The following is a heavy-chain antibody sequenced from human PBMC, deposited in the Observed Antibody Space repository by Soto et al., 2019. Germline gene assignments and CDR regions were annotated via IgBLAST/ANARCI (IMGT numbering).Heavy chain of an antibody. CDR3: AKRLGGYTWNDGYLDY. Sequence: GSGPTLVNPTETLTLTCSLSGFALTARPVGVGWIRQPPGGALEWLAVVYWDDDKRYSPSLRSRLTITKDTSNTQVVLMVTNMDPVDTATYYCAKRLGGYTWNDGYLDYWGQGILVTVSS. V-gene: IGHV2-5*02. D-gene: IGHD1-20*01. CDR1: GFALTARPVG. J-gene: IGHJ4*03. CDR2: VYWDDDK.